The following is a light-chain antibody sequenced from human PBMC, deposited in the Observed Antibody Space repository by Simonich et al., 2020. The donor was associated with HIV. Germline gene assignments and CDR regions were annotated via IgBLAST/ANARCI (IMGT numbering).Light chain of an antibody. V-gene: IGKV1-5*03. CDR2: KAS. CDR1: QSISSW. J-gene: IGKJ2*01. CDR3: QQYNSYQYT. Sequence: DIQMTQSSSILSASVGDRVTITCRASQSISSWLDWYQQKPGKAPKLLIYKASSLESRVPSRFSGSGSGTEFTLTISSLQPDDFATYYCQQYNSYQYTFGQGTKLEIK.